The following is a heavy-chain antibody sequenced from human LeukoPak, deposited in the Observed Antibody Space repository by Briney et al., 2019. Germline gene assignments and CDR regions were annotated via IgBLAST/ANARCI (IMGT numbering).Heavy chain of an antibody. D-gene: IGHD3-9*01. CDR2: ISSGGST. V-gene: IGHV3-23*01. Sequence: GGSLRLSCVASGFTFRTYAMSWVRQAPGKGLEWVSGISSGGSTYYADSVKGRFTISRDSSKNTLYLQMNSLRAEDTAVYYCAKGSGLNWFDPWGQGTLVTVSS. J-gene: IGHJ5*02. CDR1: GFTFRTYA. CDR3: AKGSGLNWFDP.